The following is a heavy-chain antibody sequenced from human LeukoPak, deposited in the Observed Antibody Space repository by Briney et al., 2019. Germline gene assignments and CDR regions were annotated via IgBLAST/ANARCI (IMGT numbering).Heavy chain of an antibody. CDR3: ARASRYYGSGNDNWFDP. CDR2: IYYSGST. D-gene: IGHD3-10*01. J-gene: IGHJ5*02. CDR1: GDSISSSSSY. Sequence: SETLSLTCTVSGDSISSSSSYWGWIRQPPGEGLEWIGSIYYSGSTYYNPSLRSRVTMSVDTSKNQFSLKLRSVTAADTAVYYCARASRYYGSGNDNWFDPWGQGTLVTVSS. V-gene: IGHV4-39*07.